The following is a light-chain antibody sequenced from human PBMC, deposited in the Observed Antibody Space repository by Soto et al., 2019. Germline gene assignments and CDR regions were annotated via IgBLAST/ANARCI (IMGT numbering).Light chain of an antibody. Sequence: EIVLTQSPGTLSLSPGDRATLSCRASQSVSSDSLAWYQQKPGQAPRLLIYVASIRATGIPDRFRGSGSGTDFTLTISRLEPEDFAVYYCQQYVNSPRTFGQGTKVEIK. CDR3: QQYVNSPRT. CDR1: QSVSSDS. CDR2: VAS. V-gene: IGKV3-20*01. J-gene: IGKJ1*01.